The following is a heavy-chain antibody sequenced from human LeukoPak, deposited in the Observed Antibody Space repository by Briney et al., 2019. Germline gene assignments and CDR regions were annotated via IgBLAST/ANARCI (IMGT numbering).Heavy chain of an antibody. J-gene: IGHJ4*02. D-gene: IGHD3-10*01. CDR3: ARVPRYGSGSYYSPNYYFDY. CDR2: IYFSGST. Sequence: PSETLSLTCTVSGGSISTNNYYWGWIRQPPGKGLEWIGSIYFSGSTYYNPSLKSRVTISIDTSKNHFSLKLSSVTAADTAVYYCARVPRYGSGSYYSPNYYFDYWGQGTLVTVSS. CDR1: GGSISTNNYY. V-gene: IGHV4-39*07.